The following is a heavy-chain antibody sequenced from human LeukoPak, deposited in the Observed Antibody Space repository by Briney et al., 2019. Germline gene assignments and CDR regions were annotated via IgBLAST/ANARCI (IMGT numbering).Heavy chain of an antibody. CDR2: INPSGGAT. CDR1: GYTFSYYY. V-gene: IGHV1-46*01. CDR3: ARRRDEGFDT. J-gene: IGHJ3*02. Sequence: ASVKVSCKASGYTFSYYYLHWVRQAPGQGLEWMGIINPSGGATNYAQKFQGRVTPTRDTSTGTVYMELSSLISEDTAVYYCARRRDEGFDTWGQGTLVTVSS.